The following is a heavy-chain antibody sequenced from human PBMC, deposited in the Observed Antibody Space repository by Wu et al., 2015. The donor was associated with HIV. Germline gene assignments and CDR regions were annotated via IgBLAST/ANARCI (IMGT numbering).Heavy chain of an antibody. CDR2: IILPSYPP. D-gene: IGHD3-3*01. CDR3: ARAAGVLRFLEWLWNY. CDR1: GGTFSNFA. Sequence: QVQLVQSGAEVKKPGSSVKISCKTSGGTFSNFAMTWVRQAPGQGLEWMGRIILPSYPPVYAETLKDRLKITADASTTTAYMELSSLRSDDTAVYFCARAAGVLRFLEWLWNYWGQGTLVTVSS. J-gene: IGHJ4*02. V-gene: IGHV1-69*11.